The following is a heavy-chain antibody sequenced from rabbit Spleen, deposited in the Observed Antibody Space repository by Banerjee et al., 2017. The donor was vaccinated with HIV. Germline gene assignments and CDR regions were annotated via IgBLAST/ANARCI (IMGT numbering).Heavy chain of an antibody. D-gene: IGHD7-1*01. J-gene: IGHJ4*01. Sequence: EESGGDLVQPEGSLTLTCKASGIDFSSSYWICWVRQAPGKGLEWIACIYAGSSGTTYYATWAKGRFTISKTSSTTVTLQMTSLTVADTATYFCARFYAGYGDFGYAAMWGPGTLVTVS. CDR3: ARFYAGYGDFGYAAM. V-gene: IGHV1S45*01. CDR1: GIDFSSSYW. CDR2: IYAGSSGTT.